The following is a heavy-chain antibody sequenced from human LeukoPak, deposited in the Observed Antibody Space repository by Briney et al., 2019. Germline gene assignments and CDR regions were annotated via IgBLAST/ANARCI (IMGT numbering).Heavy chain of an antibody. V-gene: IGHV3-23*01. CDR1: GFTFSSYA. CDR2: ISGSDGST. Sequence: GSLRLSCAASGFTFSSYAMSWVRQAPGKGLEWVSAISGSDGSTYYADSVKGRFTISRDNSKNTLYLQMNSLRAEDTAVYYCAKVSVWSGYYSGMDVWGQGTTVTVSS. CDR3: AKVSVWSGYYSGMDV. D-gene: IGHD3-3*01. J-gene: IGHJ6*02.